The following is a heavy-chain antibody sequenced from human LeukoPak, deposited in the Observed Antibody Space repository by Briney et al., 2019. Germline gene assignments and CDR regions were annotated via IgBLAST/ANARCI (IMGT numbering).Heavy chain of an antibody. J-gene: IGHJ4*02. CDR1: GFSFSNYW. V-gene: IGHV3-7*01. CDR2: IKEDGSEK. CDR3: ARVGTHIADQSFDY. D-gene: IGHD1/OR15-1a*01. Sequence: GGSLRLPCAASGFSFSNYWMSWVRQAPGKGLEWVGNIKEDGSEKYYVDSVKGRFTISRDNAKKSLYLQMNSLRAEDMAVYYCARVGTHIADQSFDYWGQGTLVTVSS.